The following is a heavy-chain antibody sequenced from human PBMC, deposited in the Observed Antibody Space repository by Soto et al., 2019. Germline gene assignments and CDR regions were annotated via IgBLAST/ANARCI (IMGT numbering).Heavy chain of an antibody. D-gene: IGHD3-10*01. CDR1: GFTFSSYG. J-gene: IGHJ4*02. Sequence: QVQLVESGGGVVQLGRSLRLSCAASGFTFSSYGMHWVRQAPGKGLEWVAVIWYDGSNKYYADSVKGRFTISRDNSKNTLYLQMNSLRAEDTAVYYCARGFGELLSLDYWGQGTLVTVSS. CDR2: IWYDGSNK. CDR3: ARGFGELLSLDY. V-gene: IGHV3-33*01.